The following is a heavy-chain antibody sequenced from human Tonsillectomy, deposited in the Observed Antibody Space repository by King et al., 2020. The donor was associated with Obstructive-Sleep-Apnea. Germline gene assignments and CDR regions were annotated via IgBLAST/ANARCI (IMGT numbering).Heavy chain of an antibody. D-gene: IGHD3-10*01. Sequence: VQLQESGPGLVKPSETLSLTCTVSGAAISGDYWSWIRQVPGKRLEWIGNFFYRGSTNYNPSLQSRATVSADTSKNQFSLRLTSVTAADTGLYFCAKLSRSGSYYGGPLENWGRGIQVTVSS. V-gene: IGHV4-59*01. J-gene: IGHJ1*01. CDR1: GAAISGDY. CDR2: FFYRGST. CDR3: AKLSRSGSYYGGPLEN.